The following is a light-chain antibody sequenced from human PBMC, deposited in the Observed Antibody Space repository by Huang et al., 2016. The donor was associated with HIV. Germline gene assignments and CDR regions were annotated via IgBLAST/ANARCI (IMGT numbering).Light chain of an antibody. V-gene: IGKV4-1*01. Sequence: DIVMTQSPDSLAVSLGERATINFKSSQSVLSSSNNKNYLAWYQHKPGQPPRLLIYWASTRESGVPDRCSGSGSGTNFTLTISSLQAEDVAVYYCHQYYSTPWTFGQGTKVEIK. CDR2: WAS. CDR3: HQYYSTPWT. J-gene: IGKJ1*01. CDR1: QSVLSSSNNKNY.